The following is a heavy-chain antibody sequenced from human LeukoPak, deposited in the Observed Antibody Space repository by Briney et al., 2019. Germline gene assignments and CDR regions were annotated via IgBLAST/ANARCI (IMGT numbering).Heavy chain of an antibody. J-gene: IGHJ4*02. CDR1: GFTFSSYA. CDR3: QKTAYEILTGYYSLDY. V-gene: IGHV3-23*01. D-gene: IGHD3-9*01. CDR2: ISGSGGST. Sequence: GGSLSLSCAASGFTFSSYAMSRVRQAPVKTLECVSAISGSGGSTYYGDSVKGRFTISRDNSKNTLYLQMNSLRAEDTVFFFKQKTAYEILTGYYSLDYWGQGTLVTVSS.